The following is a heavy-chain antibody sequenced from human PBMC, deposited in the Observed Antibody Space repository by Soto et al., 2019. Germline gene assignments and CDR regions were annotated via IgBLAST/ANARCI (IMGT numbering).Heavy chain of an antibody. V-gene: IGHV1-3*01. Sequence: QAQLVQSGTEVKKPGASVKVSCLASAYTFTSYAIHWVRQAPGQRLEWMGWINAGNGDTKYSQKFQARVTITRDTSASTAYMELSGLTSGDTAVYYCARSLVGAKGEILYHGMDVLWQGTTVTVSS. D-gene: IGHD1-26*01. CDR1: AYTFTSYA. CDR3: ARSLVGAKGEILYHGMDV. J-gene: IGHJ6*01. CDR2: INAGNGDT.